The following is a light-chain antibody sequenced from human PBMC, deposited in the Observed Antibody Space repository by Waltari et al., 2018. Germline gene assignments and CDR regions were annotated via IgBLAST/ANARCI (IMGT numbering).Light chain of an antibody. CDR2: GGS. CDR1: QSLLHSNGNTY. Sequence: DIVMTQTPLSLPITPGEPASISCRSSQSLLHSNGNTYLHWYLQKPDQSPQLLIYGGSNRASGVPDRFSGSVSGTDFTLKISKVEAEDVGVYYCVQAIAFPLTFGGGTKVEIK. CDR3: VQAIAFPLT. V-gene: IGKV2-40*01. J-gene: IGKJ4*01.